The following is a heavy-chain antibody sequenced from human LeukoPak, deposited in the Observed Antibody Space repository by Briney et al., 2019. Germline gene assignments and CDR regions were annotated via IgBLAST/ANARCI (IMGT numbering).Heavy chain of an antibody. V-gene: IGHV3-7*01. CDR3: ARASIDY. Sequence: GGSLRLSCSASGFIFSGYWMTWVRQAPGTGLEWVANINEDGSEAYYVGSVRGRFTISRDNAKNSLFLHMNSLRVEDTAVYYCARASIDYWGQGTLVTVSS. J-gene: IGHJ4*02. CDR1: GFIFSGYW. D-gene: IGHD6-6*01. CDR2: INEDGSEA.